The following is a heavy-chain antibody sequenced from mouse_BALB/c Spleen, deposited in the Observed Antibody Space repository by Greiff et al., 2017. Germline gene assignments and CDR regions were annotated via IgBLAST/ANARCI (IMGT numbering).Heavy chain of an antibody. CDR3: ARQNSLLRPFDY. CDR2: ISNGGGST. Sequence: EVQVVESGGGLVQPGGSLKLSCAASGFTFSSYTMSWVRQTPEKRLEWVAYISNGGGSTYYPDTVKGRFTISRDNAKNTLYLQMSSLKSEDTAMYYCARQNSLLRPFDYWGQGTTLTVSS. V-gene: IGHV5-12-2*01. D-gene: IGHD1-2*01. J-gene: IGHJ2*01. CDR1: GFTFSSYT.